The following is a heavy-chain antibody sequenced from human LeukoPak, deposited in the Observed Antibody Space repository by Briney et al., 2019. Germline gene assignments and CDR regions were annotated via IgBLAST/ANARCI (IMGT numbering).Heavy chain of an antibody. CDR2: ISAYNGNT. CDR3: ATRAGGSYYYY. Sequence: GASVKLSCKASGYTFTSYCISWVRQHPAQGLEWMGWISAYNGNTNYAQKLQGRVTMTTDTSTSTAYMELRSLRSDDTAVYYCATRAGGSYYYYWGQGTLVTVSS. CDR1: GYTFTSYC. D-gene: IGHD1-26*01. V-gene: IGHV1-18*01. J-gene: IGHJ4*02.